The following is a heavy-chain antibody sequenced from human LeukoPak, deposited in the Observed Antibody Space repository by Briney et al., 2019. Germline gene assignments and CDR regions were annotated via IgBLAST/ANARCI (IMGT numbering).Heavy chain of an antibody. CDR3: AKVRWGSDNALDS. D-gene: IGHD3-16*01. Sequence: AASVKVSCKASGYTFINNWMHWVRQAPGQGLEWIGLINPTGTGTLYAQKFQGRVTMTRDMSTSTDYMELSSLRAEDTAVYYCAKVRWGSDNALDSWGQGTLVTGSS. CDR1: GYTFINNW. J-gene: IGHJ4*02. CDR2: INPTGTGT. V-gene: IGHV1-46*01.